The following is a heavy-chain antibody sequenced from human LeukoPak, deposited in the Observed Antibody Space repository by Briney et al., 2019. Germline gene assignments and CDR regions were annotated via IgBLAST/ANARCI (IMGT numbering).Heavy chain of an antibody. CDR3: ARSAAAGFSYYSYYLDV. Sequence: GGSLRLSCAASGFTFSSYWMHWVRQAPGKGLVWVSRINSDGSSTTYADSVKGRFTISRDNAKNTLYLQMNSLRAEDTAVYYCARSAAAGFSYYSYYLDVWGKGTTVTIFS. CDR1: GFTFSSYW. V-gene: IGHV3-74*01. J-gene: IGHJ6*03. D-gene: IGHD6-13*01. CDR2: INSDGSST.